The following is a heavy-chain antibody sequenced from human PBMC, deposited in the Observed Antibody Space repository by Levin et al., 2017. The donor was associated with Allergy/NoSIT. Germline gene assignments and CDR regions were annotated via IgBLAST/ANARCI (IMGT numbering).Heavy chain of an antibody. D-gene: IGHD2-15*01. CDR1: GFTFSNVW. Sequence: GGSLRLSCAASGFTFSNVWMHWIRQAPGKGLEWVGRIKRKIDGETRDYAAPVRARFTISRDDSRSMLYLQMNSLKTEDTAVYYCATGDCDSASCHAFDIWGQGTMVTVSS. CDR2: IKRKIDGETR. CDR3: ATGDCDSASCHAFDI. V-gene: IGHV3-15*01. J-gene: IGHJ3*02.